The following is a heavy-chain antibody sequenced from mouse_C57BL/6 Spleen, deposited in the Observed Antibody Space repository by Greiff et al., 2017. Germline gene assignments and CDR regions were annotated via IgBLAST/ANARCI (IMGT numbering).Heavy chain of an antibody. CDR1: GFTFSDYY. Sequence: EVMLVESGGGLVQPGGSLKLSCAASGFTFSDYYMYWVRQTPEKRLEWVAYISNGGGSTYYPDTVKGRFTISRDNAKNTLYLQMSRLKSEDTAMYYCARQTMIGYCDVWGTGTTVTVSS. D-gene: IGHD2-4*01. J-gene: IGHJ1*03. CDR2: ISNGGGST. CDR3: ARQTMIGYCDV. V-gene: IGHV5-12*01.